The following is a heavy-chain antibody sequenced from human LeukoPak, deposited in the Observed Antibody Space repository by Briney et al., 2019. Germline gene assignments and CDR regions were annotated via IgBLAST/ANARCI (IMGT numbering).Heavy chain of an antibody. D-gene: IGHD2-2*01. V-gene: IGHV3-7*01. CDR1: GFTFSSYG. CDR3: ARARRSEYQGN. CDR2: IKQDGSQT. Sequence: GGSLRLSCAASGFTFSSYGMHWVRQAPGKGLEWVANIKQDGSQTQYVDSVKGRFTISRDNAKNSLYLQMSSLRAEDTGVYYSARARRSEYQGNWGQGTPVTVSS. J-gene: IGHJ4*02.